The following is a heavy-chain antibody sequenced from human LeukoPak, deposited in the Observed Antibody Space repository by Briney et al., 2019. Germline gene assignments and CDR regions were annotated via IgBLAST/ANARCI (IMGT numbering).Heavy chain of an antibody. D-gene: IGHD3-22*01. V-gene: IGHV3-7*01. CDR3: ARCPYDSTGYYSVPSHLDY. Sequence: GGSLRLSCAASGFTFSTYWMTWVRQAPGKGLEWVANIKQDGSAKYYVDSLRGRFSISRDNVKNSLFLQMNSLSAEDTAVYYCARCPYDSTGYYSVPSHLDYWGQGTLVTASS. J-gene: IGHJ4*02. CDR2: IKQDGSAK. CDR1: GFTFSTYW.